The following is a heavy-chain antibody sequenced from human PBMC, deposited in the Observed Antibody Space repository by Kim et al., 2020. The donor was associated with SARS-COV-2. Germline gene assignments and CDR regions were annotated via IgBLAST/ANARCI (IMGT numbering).Heavy chain of an antibody. CDR3: ARDRQQLVRRSYNYYGMDV. Sequence: SVKVSCKASGGTFSSYAISWVRQAPGQGLEWMGGIIPIFGTANYAQKFQGRVTITADESTSTAYMELSSLRSEDTAVYYCARDRQQLVRRSYNYYGMDVWGQGTTVTVSS. V-gene: IGHV1-69*13. J-gene: IGHJ6*02. CDR1: GGTFSSYA. CDR2: IIPIFGTA. D-gene: IGHD6-6*01.